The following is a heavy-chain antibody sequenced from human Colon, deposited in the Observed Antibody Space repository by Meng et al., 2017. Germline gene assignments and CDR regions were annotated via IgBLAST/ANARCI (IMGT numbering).Heavy chain of an antibody. CDR1: GGTFTYFA. J-gene: IGHJ4*02. V-gene: IGHV1-69*06. D-gene: IGHD3-22*01. Sequence: QVQLVQSGAEVKKPGSSVKVSCKASGGTFTYFAFSWVRQAPGQGLEWMGGIIPIFGTPHYAQKFRGRVTITADKSTNTAYMELSSLRSEDTAVYYCARWDNSGYYFDYWGQGTLVTVSS. CDR2: IIPIFGTP. CDR3: ARWDNSGYYFDY.